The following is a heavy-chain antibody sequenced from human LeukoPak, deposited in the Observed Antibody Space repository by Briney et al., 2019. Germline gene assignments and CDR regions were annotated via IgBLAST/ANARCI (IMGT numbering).Heavy chain of an antibody. J-gene: IGHJ4*02. D-gene: IGHD3-9*01. CDR3: AKDPVLRYFDWLPYFDY. CDR2: ISGSGGST. CDR1: GFTFRSYA. V-gene: IGHV3-23*01. Sequence: GGSLRLSCATSGFTFRSYAMSWVRQAPGKGLEWVSAISGSGGSTYYADSVKGRFTISRDNSKNTLYLQMNSLRAEDTAVYYCAKDPVLRYFDWLPYFDYWGQGTLVTVSS.